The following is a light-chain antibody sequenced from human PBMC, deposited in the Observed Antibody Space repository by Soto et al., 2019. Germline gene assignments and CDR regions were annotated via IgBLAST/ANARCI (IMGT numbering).Light chain of an antibody. CDR2: GAS. CDR1: QDISSD. V-gene: IGKV1-17*01. J-gene: IGKJ1*01. CDR3: LQHYRYPLT. Sequence: DIQMTQSPSSLSASVGDRVTIACRASQDISSDLGWFQQKPGKAPKRLIYGASTLQSCVPSRFSGSGSGTEFTLTISSLQPEDFATYYSLQHYRYPLTFGQGTTVDIK.